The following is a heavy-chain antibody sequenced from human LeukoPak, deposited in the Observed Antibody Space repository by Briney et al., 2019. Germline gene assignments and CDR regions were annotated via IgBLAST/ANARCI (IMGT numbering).Heavy chain of an antibody. CDR3: AKDPELEGLLGETNFDY. Sequence: GGSLRLSRAASGFTFSSYAMSWVRQAPGKGLEWVSAISGSGGSTYYADSVKGRFTISRDNSKNTLHLQMNSLRAEDTAVYYCAKDPELEGLLGETNFDYWGQGTLVTVSS. D-gene: IGHD1-1*01. V-gene: IGHV3-23*01. CDR2: ISGSGGST. CDR1: GFTFSSYA. J-gene: IGHJ4*02.